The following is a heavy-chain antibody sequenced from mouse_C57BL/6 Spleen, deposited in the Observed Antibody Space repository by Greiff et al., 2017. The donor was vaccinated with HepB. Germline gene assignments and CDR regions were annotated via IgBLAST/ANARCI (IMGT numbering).Heavy chain of an antibody. CDR2: TNPTNGRT. Sequence: QVQLQQPGAELVKAGASVKMSCKASGYTFTSYWIHWVKQRLGQGLEWFAETNPTNGRTYYNEKFKSKATLTVDKSSSTAYMLLSGPTFEDSAVYYCARIKKIVATYFDYWGQGTTLIVSS. D-gene: IGHD1-1*01. V-gene: IGHV1S81*02. J-gene: IGHJ2*01. CDR3: ARIKKIVATYFDY. CDR1: GYTFTSYW.